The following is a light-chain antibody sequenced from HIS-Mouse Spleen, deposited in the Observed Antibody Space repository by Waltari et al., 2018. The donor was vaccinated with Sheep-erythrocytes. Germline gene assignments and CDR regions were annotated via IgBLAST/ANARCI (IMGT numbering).Light chain of an antibody. CDR1: QSVSSSY. V-gene: IGKV3-20*01. J-gene: IGKJ3*01. CDR2: GAS. Sequence: EIVLTQSPGTLSLSPGERATLSCRASQSVSSSYLAWYQQKPGQAPSPLSYGASSRATGIPDRFSGSGSGTDFTLTISRLEPEDFAVYYCQQYGSSPFTFGPGTKVDIK. CDR3: QQYGSSPFT.